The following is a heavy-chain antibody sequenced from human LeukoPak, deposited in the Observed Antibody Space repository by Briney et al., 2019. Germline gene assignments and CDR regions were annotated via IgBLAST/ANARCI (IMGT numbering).Heavy chain of an antibody. CDR1: GYTFTGYY. J-gene: IGHJ4*02. D-gene: IGHD3-10*01. CDR2: INPNSGGT. V-gene: IGHV1-2*02. CDR3: ARNYGNDY. Sequence: ASVKVSCKASGYTFTGYYLHWVRQAPGQGLEWMGWINPNSGGTDYAQKFQGRVSMTRDTSISTAYMELSRLRSDDTAVYYCARNYGNDYWGQGTLVTVSS.